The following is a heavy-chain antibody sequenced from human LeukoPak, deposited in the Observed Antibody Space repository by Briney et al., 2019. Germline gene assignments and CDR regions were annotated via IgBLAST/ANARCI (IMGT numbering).Heavy chain of an antibody. J-gene: IGHJ4*02. D-gene: IGHD6-6*01. Sequence: ASVKVSCKSSGYTFTGYYIHWVRQAPGQGLEWMGRINPNSGDTNYAQKFQGRVTMTRDTSISTVYMEQSRLRSDDTAVCYCARTAARRFDYWGQGTLVTVSS. CDR3: ARTAARRFDY. V-gene: IGHV1-2*06. CDR2: INPNSGDT. CDR1: GYTFTGYY.